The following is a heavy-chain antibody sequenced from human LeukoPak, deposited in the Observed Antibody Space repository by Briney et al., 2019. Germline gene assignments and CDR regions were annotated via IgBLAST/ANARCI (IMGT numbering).Heavy chain of an antibody. Sequence: ASVKVSCKASGYTFTSYGISWVRQAPGQGLEWMGWISAYNGNTNYAQKLQGRVTMTTDTSTSTAYMELRSLRSDDTAVYYCARETASYSSGWFAHYYYGMDVWGQGTTVTVSS. D-gene: IGHD6-19*01. V-gene: IGHV1-18*01. J-gene: IGHJ6*02. CDR2: ISAYNGNT. CDR3: ARETASYSSGWFAHYYYGMDV. CDR1: GYTFTSYG.